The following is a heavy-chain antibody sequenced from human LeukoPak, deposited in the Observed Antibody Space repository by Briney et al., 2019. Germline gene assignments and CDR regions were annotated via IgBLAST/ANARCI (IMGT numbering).Heavy chain of an antibody. CDR1: GFTFSSYA. V-gene: IGHV3-30*01. CDR2: ISYDGSNK. Sequence: GGSLRLSCAASGFTFSSYAMHWVRQAPGKGLEWVAVISYDGSNKYYADSVKGRFTISRDNSKNTLYLQMNSLRAEDTAVYYCARDTPHDFWSGYYRPNANCFDPWGQGTLVNVSS. J-gene: IGHJ5*02. D-gene: IGHD3-3*01. CDR3: ARDTPHDFWSGYYRPNANCFDP.